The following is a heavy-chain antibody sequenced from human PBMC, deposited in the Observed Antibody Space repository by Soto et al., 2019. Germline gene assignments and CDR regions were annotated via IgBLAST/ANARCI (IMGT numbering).Heavy chain of an antibody. CDR3: ARDFDTYYYDSSGYYYGSFFDY. Sequence: GASVKVSCKASGYTFTSYDINWVRQATGQGLEWMGWMNPNSGTANYAQKFQGRVTITADESTSTAYMELSSLRSEDTAVYYCARDFDTYYYDSSGYYYGSFFDYWGQGTLVTVSS. D-gene: IGHD3-22*01. V-gene: IGHV1-69*13. J-gene: IGHJ4*02. CDR2: MNPNSGTA. CDR1: GYTFTSYD.